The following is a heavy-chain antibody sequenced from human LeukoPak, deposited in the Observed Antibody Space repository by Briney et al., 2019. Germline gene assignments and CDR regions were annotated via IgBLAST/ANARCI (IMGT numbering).Heavy chain of an antibody. CDR2: ISPTGSRT. Sequence: GGSLRLSCTASGFSFSGHWMHWARQLPGKGLVWVSRISPTGSRTSYADSVKGRFTVSRDNAKNTLYLQVNNLRAEDTAVYYCARGPNSNWSGLDFWGQGTLLTVSS. V-gene: IGHV3-74*01. CDR3: ARGPNSNWSGLDF. D-gene: IGHD6-6*01. J-gene: IGHJ4*02. CDR1: GFSFSGHW.